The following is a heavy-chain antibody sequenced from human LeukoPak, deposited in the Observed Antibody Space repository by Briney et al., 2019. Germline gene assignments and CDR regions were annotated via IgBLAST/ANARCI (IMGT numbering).Heavy chain of an antibody. CDR2: ISYDGSNK. V-gene: IGHV3-30*18. D-gene: IGHD1-20*01. CDR1: GFTFSSYG. J-gene: IGHJ4*02. Sequence: PGRSLRLSCAASGFTFSSYGMHWVRQAPGKGLEWVAVISYDGSNKYYADSVKGRFTISRDNSKNTLYLQMNSLRAEDTAVYYCAKILTGTTSGVDYWGQGTLVTVSS. CDR3: AKILTGTTSGVDY.